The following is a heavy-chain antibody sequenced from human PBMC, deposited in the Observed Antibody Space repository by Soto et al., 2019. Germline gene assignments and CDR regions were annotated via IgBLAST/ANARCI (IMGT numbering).Heavy chain of an antibody. J-gene: IGHJ5*02. D-gene: IGHD3-10*01. V-gene: IGHV4-39*01. CDR3: ARRWFGASQGIGYFDP. CDR2: IYYRGST. CDR1: GGSISGSAYF. Sequence: SETLSLTCTVSGGSISGSAYFWGWIRQSPGMGLEWIGSIYYRGSTYYNPSLKSRVTMSVDTSNNQFSLKLSSVTAADTAVYYCARRWFGASQGIGYFDPWGQGILVTVSS.